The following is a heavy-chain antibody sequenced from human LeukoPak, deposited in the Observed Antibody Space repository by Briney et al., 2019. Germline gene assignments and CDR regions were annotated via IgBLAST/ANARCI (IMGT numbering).Heavy chain of an antibody. CDR2: ISSSSSYI. CDR3: ARAETTVARGWFDP. CDR1: GFTISSYS. V-gene: IGHV3-21*01. J-gene: IGHJ5*02. D-gene: IGHD4-23*01. Sequence: GGSLRLSCAASGFTISSYSMNWVRQAPGKGLEWVSSISSSSSYIYYADSVKGRFTLSRDNAKNSLYLQMNSLRAEDTAVYYCARAETTVARGWFDPWGQGTLVTVSS.